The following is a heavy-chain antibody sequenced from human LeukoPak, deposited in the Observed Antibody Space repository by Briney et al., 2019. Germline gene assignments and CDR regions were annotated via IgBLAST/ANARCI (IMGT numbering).Heavy chain of an antibody. CDR2: IYNTGTT. V-gene: IGHV4-61*08. D-gene: IGHD5-18*01. Sequence: SETLSLTCTVSGGSINSGGYYWNWVRQHPGKGLEWIGYIYNTGTTHYNPSLKSRVTISVDTSKNQFSLKLSSVTAADTAVYYCARFSDTAMVTFGYFDAFDIWGQGTMVTVSS. CDR1: GGSINSGGYY. J-gene: IGHJ3*02. CDR3: ARFSDTAMVTFGYFDAFDI.